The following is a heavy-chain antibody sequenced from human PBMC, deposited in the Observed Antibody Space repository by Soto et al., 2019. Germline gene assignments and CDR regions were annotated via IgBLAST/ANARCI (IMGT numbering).Heavy chain of an antibody. CDR1: GYTFTSYA. CDR3: ARSGEDFGDFDI. Sequence: ASVKVSCKASGYTFTSYAMHWVRQAPGQRLEWMGWINAGNGNTKYSQKFQGRVTITRDTSASTAYMELSSLRSEDTAVYDGARSGEDFGDFDIWGQGTRVNVAS. J-gene: IGHJ3*02. CDR2: INAGNGNT. V-gene: IGHV1-3*01. D-gene: IGHD3-16*01.